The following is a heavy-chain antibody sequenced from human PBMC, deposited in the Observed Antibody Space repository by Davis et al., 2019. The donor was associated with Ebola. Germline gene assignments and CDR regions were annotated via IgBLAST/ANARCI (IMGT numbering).Heavy chain of an antibody. CDR3: ARGRRWLQFDY. J-gene: IGHJ4*02. CDR2: IWYDGSNK. D-gene: IGHD5-24*01. V-gene: IGHV3-33*01. CDR1: GFTFSSYG. Sequence: GESLKISCAASGFTFSSYGMHWVRQAPGKGLEWVAVIWYDGSNKYYADSVKGRFTISRDNSKNTLYLQMNSLRAKDTAVYYCARGRRWLQFDYWGQGTLVTVSS.